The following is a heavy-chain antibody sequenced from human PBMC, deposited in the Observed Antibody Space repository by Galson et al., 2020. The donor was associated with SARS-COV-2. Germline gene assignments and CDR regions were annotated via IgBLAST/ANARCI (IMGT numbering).Heavy chain of an antibody. V-gene: IGHV3-30-3*01. D-gene: IGHD6-19*01. J-gene: IGHJ6*02. Sequence: GGSLRLSCAASGFTFSRYAMPWVRQAPGTGLEWVAPISYHGSNTYYADSVKGRFTISRDNSKNTLYVQMDSLRAADTAVYYCATEYSGGWLDNYSKRDVWGQGTTVIVSS. CDR3: ATEYSGGWLDNYSKRDV. CDR2: ISYHGSNT. CDR1: GFTFSRYA.